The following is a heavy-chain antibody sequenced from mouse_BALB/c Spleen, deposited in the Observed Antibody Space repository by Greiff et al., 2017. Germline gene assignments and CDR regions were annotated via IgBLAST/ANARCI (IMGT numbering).Heavy chain of an antibody. Sequence: VQLQQSGAELVRPGSSVKISCKASGYAFSSYWMNWVKQRPGQGLEWIGQIYPGDGDTNYNGKFKGKATLTADKSSSTAYMQLSSLTSEDSAVYFCASGYYNAMDYWGQGTSVTVSS. CDR1: GYAFSSYW. J-gene: IGHJ4*01. CDR2: IYPGDGDT. CDR3: ASGYYNAMDY. D-gene: IGHD2-2*01. V-gene: IGHV1-80*01.